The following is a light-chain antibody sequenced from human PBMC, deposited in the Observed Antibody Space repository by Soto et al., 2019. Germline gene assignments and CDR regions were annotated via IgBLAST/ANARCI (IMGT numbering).Light chain of an antibody. CDR1: SSDVGGYNY. CDR2: EVT. Sequence: QSVLTQPASVSGSPGQSITISCTGTSSDVGGYNYVSWYQHLPGKAPRLIIYEVTNRPSGISNRFSGSKSGNTASLTISGLQAEDDADYYCSSFTISDTLLFGGGTKLTVL. J-gene: IGLJ2*01. V-gene: IGLV2-14*01. CDR3: SSFTISDTLL.